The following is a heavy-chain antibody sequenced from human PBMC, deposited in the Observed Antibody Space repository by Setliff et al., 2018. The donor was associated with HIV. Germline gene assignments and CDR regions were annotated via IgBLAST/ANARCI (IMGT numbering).Heavy chain of an antibody. CDR3: ARDIPPEYNGMDV. CDR1: GFRFSDYY. J-gene: IGHJ6*02. D-gene: IGHD6-6*01. CDR2: ISSSGRTI. Sequence: GGSLRLSCAASGFRFSDYYMNWIRQAPGKGLEWISSISSSGRTIKYADSVKGRFTISRDNAKRSLYLQMNSLRVEDTAVYYCARDIPPEYNGMDVWGQGTTVTVS. V-gene: IGHV3-11*04.